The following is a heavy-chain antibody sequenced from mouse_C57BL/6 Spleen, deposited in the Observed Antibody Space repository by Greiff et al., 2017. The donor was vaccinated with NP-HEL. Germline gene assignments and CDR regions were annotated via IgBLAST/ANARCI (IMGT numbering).Heavy chain of an antibody. CDR1: GYTFTSYW. CDR3: ARDEPFIYDGYPFCY. V-gene: IGHV1-53*01. J-gene: IGHJ2*01. Sequence: VKLQQPGTELVKPGASVKLSCKASGYTFTSYWMHWVKQRPGQGLEWIGNINPSNGGTNYNEKFKSKATLTVDKSSSTAYMQLSSLTSEDSAVYYCARDEPFIYDGYPFCYWGQGTTLTVSS. D-gene: IGHD2-3*01. CDR2: INPSNGGT.